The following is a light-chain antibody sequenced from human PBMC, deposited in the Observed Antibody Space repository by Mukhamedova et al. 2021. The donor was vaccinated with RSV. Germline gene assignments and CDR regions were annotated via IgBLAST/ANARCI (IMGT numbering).Light chain of an antibody. CDR2: GAS. V-gene: IGKV3-15*01. J-gene: IGKJ3*01. CDR1: QSVNNN. Sequence: GERATLSCRASQSVNNNLAWYQQKPGQAPRLLIHGASTRATGIPARFSGSGSGTEFTLTISSLQSEDFAVYYCQNYNNWSRPFTFG. CDR3: QNYNNWSRPFT.